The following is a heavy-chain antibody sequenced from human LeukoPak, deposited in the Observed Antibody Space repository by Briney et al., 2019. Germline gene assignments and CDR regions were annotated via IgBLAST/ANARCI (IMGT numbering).Heavy chain of an antibody. CDR2: IYYSGST. J-gene: IGHJ6*03. Sequence: SETLSLTCTVSGGSISSYYRSWIRQPPGKGLEWIGYIYYSGSTNYNPSLKSRVTISVDTSKNQFSLKLSSVTAADTAVYYCARAYDYVWGSSRYTPLSSYYMDVWGKGTTVTVSS. CDR3: ARAYDYVWGSSRYTPLSSYYMDV. V-gene: IGHV4-59*01. D-gene: IGHD3-16*02. CDR1: GGSISSYY.